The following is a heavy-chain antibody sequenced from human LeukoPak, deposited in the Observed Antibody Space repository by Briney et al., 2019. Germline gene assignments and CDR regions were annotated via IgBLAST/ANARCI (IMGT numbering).Heavy chain of an antibody. V-gene: IGHV4-34*01. CDR1: GGSFSVYY. D-gene: IGHD4-4*01. J-gene: IGHJ4*02. Sequence: PSETLSLTCAVYGGSFSVYYWSWIRQPPGKGLEWIGEINHSGSTNYNPSLKSRVTISVDTSKNQFSLKLSSVTAADTAVYYCARLPVRYSNRPFDYWGQGTLVTVSS. CDR3: ARLPVRYSNRPFDY. CDR2: INHSGST.